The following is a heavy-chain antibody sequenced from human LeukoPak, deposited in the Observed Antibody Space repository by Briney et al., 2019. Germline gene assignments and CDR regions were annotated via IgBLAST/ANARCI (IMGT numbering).Heavy chain of an antibody. Sequence: GGSLRLSCAASGFTFSSYSMNWVLQAPGKGLEWVSYISSSGNTIYYAASVKGRFTISRDNAKNSLYLQMNSLRAEDTAVYYCARETPYSSSWYGDDYWGQGTLVTVSS. CDR1: GFTFSSYS. CDR2: ISSSGNTI. D-gene: IGHD6-13*01. J-gene: IGHJ4*02. CDR3: ARETPYSSSWYGDDY. V-gene: IGHV3-48*01.